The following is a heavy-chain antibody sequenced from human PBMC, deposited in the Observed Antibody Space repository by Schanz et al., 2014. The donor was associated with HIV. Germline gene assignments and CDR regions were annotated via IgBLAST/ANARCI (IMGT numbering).Heavy chain of an antibody. V-gene: IGHV3-7*01. CDR2: TKEDGSEK. Sequence: EVQLVESGGGLVKPGGSLRLSCAASGFTFSSFSMNWVRQAPGKGLEWVANTKEDGSEKNYVDSVKGRFTISRDNAKNSLYLQMNSLRAEDTAIYYCAKGGSSPDYWGQGTLVTVSS. D-gene: IGHD6-6*01. CDR1: GFTFSSFS. J-gene: IGHJ4*02. CDR3: AKGGSSPDY.